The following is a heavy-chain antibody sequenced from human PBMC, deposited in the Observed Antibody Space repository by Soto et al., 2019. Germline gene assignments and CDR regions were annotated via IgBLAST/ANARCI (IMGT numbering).Heavy chain of an antibody. CDR3: VGDGTGMYSSGWR. J-gene: IGHJ4*02. CDR2: ISVSGGTT. CDR1: GFTFSSYA. V-gene: IGHV3-23*01. Sequence: GGSLRLSCTPSGFTFSSYAMSWVRQVPGKGLEWVSSISVSGGTTYYADSVKGRFTISRDNSKVTLYLQMNSLRVEDTALYYCVGDGTGMYSSGWRWGQGTLVTVPQ. D-gene: IGHD6-19*01.